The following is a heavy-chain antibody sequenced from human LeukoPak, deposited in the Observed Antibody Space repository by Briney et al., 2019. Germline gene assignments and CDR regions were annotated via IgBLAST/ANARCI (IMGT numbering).Heavy chain of an antibody. CDR1: GYSFTSYW. CDR2: IYPGDSDT. Sequence: GESLKISCKGSGYSFTSYWIGWVRQMPGKGLEWMGIIYPGDSDTRYSPSFQGQVTISADKSISTAYLQWSSLKASDTAMYYCARLRDRSGGSSYSFDYCGQGCLVTVSS. D-gene: IGHD2-15*01. J-gene: IGHJ4*02. V-gene: IGHV5-51*01. CDR3: ARLRDRSGGSSYSFDY.